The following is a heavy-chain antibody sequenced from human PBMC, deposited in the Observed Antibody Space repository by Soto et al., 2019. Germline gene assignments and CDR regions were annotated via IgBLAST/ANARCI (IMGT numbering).Heavy chain of an antibody. D-gene: IGHD3-3*01. CDR2: INPSGGST. CDR3: ARVTTIFGVVGYYGMDV. Sequence: ASVKVSCKASGYTFTSYYMHWVQQAPGQGLEWMGIINPSGGSTSYAQKFQGRVTMTRDTSTSTVYMELSSLRSEDTAVYYCARVTTIFGVVGYYGMDVWGQGTTVTVSS. J-gene: IGHJ6*02. V-gene: IGHV1-46*01. CDR1: GYTFTSYY.